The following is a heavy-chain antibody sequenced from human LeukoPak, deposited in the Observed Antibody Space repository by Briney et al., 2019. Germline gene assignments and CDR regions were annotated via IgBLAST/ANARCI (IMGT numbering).Heavy chain of an antibody. CDR2: ISYDGRSNK. Sequence: GGSLRLSCAASGFTFSNYGLHSARQAPGKWLEWVAFISYDGRSNKYYADSVKGRFTISRDNSNNTLSLQMNSLRAEDTAVYYCAKGESGRYYKVIDYWGQGTLVTVSS. V-gene: IGHV3-30*18. CDR3: AKGESGRYYKVIDY. D-gene: IGHD1-26*01. J-gene: IGHJ4*02. CDR1: GFTFSNYG.